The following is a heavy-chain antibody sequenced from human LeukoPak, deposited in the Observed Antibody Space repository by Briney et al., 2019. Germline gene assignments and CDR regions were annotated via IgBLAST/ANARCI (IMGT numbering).Heavy chain of an antibody. CDR2: IIPILGIA. CDR1: GGTFGSYA. Sequence: ASVKVSCKASGGTFGSYAISWVRQAPGQGLEWMGRIIPILGIANYAQKFQGRVTITADKSTSTAYMELSSLRSEDTAVYYCARGDQWLARDYWGQGTLVTVSS. D-gene: IGHD6-19*01. J-gene: IGHJ4*02. V-gene: IGHV1-69*04. CDR3: ARGDQWLARDY.